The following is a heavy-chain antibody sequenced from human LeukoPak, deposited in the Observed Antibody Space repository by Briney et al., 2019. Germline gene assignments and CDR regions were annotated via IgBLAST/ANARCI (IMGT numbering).Heavy chain of an antibody. Sequence: GGSLRLSCAASGFTFSNYWMHWVRQAPGKGLVWVSRINSDGSSTSYADSVKGRFTISRDNSKNTLYLQMNSLRAEDTAVYYCAKGPSDLQWLHYFDYWGQGTLVTVSS. CDR1: GFTFSNYW. D-gene: IGHD6-19*01. V-gene: IGHV3-74*01. CDR3: AKGPSDLQWLHYFDY. CDR2: INSDGSST. J-gene: IGHJ4*02.